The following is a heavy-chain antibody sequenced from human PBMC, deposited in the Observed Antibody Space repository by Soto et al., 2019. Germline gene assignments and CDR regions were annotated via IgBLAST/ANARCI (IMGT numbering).Heavy chain of an antibody. CDR2: IFYSGST. CDR1: GGSISSYY. Sequence: QVQLQESGPGLVKPSETLSLTCTVSGGSISSYYWSWIRQPPGTGLEWIGYIFYSGSTNYNPSLTSRVSLSVDTSKNQFSLKLSSVTAADTAVYYCAGRYGSAFDIWGHGTMVTVSS. V-gene: IGHV4-59*01. CDR3: AGRYGSAFDI. D-gene: IGHD4-17*01. J-gene: IGHJ3*02.